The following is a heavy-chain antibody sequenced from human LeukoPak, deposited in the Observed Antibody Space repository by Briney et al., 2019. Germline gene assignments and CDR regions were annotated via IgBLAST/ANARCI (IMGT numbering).Heavy chain of an antibody. CDR3: ARVVVQGAFDI. J-gene: IGHJ3*02. CDR1: GGSISSNY. Sequence: SETLSLTCTVSGGSISSNYWSWIRQPPGKGLEWIGYIYYSGGSKYNPSLKSRVTISVDTPNNQFSLKLSSVTAADTAVYYCARVVVQGAFDIWGQGTMVTVSS. CDR2: IYYSGGS. V-gene: IGHV4-59*01. D-gene: IGHD2-2*01.